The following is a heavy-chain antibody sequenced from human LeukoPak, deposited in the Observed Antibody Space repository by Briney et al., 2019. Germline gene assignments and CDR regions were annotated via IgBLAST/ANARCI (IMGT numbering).Heavy chain of an antibody. V-gene: IGHV3-23*01. D-gene: IGHD1-1*01. CDR3: VTNTQRSPDH. CDR2: ISGGGGTT. J-gene: IGHJ4*02. CDR1: GFSFSAYA. Sequence: PGGSLRLSCAASGFSFSAYAMSWVRQAPGKGLEWVSSISGGGGTTYYADSVKGRFTISRDNSKNTFYLQMSSLSAEDTAVYYCVTNTQRSPDHRGQGTLVTVSS.